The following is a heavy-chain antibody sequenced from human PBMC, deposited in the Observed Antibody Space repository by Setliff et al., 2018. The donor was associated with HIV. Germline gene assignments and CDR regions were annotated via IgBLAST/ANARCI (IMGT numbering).Heavy chain of an antibody. V-gene: IGHV4-38-2*01. D-gene: IGHD6-25*01. CDR1: GYSITGGYF. CDR3: ARLSRIAAVYFHH. Sequence: SETLSLTCAVSGYSITGGYFWGWIRQPPGKGLEWIGYIYYSGSTNYNPSLKSRVTISVDTSKNQFSLKLSSVTAADTAVYYCARLSRIAAVYFHHWGQGTLVTVSS. CDR2: IYYSGST. J-gene: IGHJ1*01.